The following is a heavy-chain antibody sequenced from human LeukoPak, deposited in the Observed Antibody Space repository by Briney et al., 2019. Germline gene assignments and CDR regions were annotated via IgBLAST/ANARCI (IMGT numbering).Heavy chain of an antibody. CDR3: AKDPQRNIVVVADLDY. D-gene: IGHD2-2*01. CDR2: ISYDGSNK. V-gene: IGHV3-30*18. J-gene: IGHJ4*02. Sequence: GGSLRLSCAASGFTFSSYGMHWVRQAPGKGLEWVAVISYDGSNKYYADSVKGRFTISRDNSKNTLYLQMNSLRTEDTAVYYCAKDPQRNIVVVADLDYWGQGTLVTVSS. CDR1: GFTFSSYG.